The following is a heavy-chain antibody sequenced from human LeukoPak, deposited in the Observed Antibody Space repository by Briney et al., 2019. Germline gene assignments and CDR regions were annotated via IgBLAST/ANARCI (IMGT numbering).Heavy chain of an antibody. V-gene: IGHV1-8*01. CDR2: MNPNSGNT. CDR1: GYTFTSYD. D-gene: IGHD3-9*01. Sequence: GASVKVSCKASGYTFTSYDINWVRQATGQGLEWMGWMNPNSGNTGYAQKFQGRVTMTRNTSISTAYMELSSLRSEDTAAYYCARGVYDILTGYYGYYFDYWGQGTLVTVSS. J-gene: IGHJ4*02. CDR3: ARGVYDILTGYYGYYFDY.